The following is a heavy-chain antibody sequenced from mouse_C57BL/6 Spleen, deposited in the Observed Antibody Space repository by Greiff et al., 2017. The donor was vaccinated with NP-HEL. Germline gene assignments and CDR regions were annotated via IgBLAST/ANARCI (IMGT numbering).Heavy chain of an antibody. CDR1: GYTFTSYG. CDR2: IYPRSGNT. J-gene: IGHJ4*01. D-gene: IGHD1-1*01. CDR3: ARSGYYGSSYDYYAMDY. V-gene: IGHV1-81*01. Sequence: QVQLQQSGAELARPGASVKLSCKASGYTFTSYGISWVKQRTGQGLEWIGEIYPRSGNTYYNEKFKGKATLTADKSSSTAYMELRSLTSEDSAVYFCARSGYYGSSYDYYAMDYWGQGTSVTVSS.